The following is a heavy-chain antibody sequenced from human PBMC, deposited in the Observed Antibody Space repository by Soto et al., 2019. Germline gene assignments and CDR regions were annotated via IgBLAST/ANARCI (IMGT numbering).Heavy chain of an antibody. D-gene: IGHD3-16*01. CDR3: ARVGALGGKGDWLGMDV. CDR1: GYSVSSNSAA. CDR2: TYYRSKWYN. J-gene: IGHJ6*02. V-gene: IGHV6-1*01. Sequence: SHTLSLTCAISGYSVSSNSAAWNWIRQSPSRGLEWLGRTYYRSKWYNDYAVSVKSRITINPDTSKNQFSLQLNSVTPEDTAVYYCARVGALGGKGDWLGMDVWGQGTTVTVSS.